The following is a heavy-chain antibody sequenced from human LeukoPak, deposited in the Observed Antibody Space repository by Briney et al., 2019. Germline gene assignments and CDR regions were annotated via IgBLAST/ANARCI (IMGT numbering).Heavy chain of an antibody. V-gene: IGHV1-8*03. CDR3: ARGTFDYDFWSGYPRREGYYMDV. D-gene: IGHD3-3*01. CDR2: MNPNSGNT. Sequence: ASVKVSCKASGYTFTSYDINLVRQAYGQGLEWMGWMNPNSGNTGYAQKFQGRVTITRNTSISTAYMELSSLRSEDTAVYYCARGTFDYDFWSGYPRREGYYMDVWGKGTTVTVSS. CDR1: GYTFTSYD. J-gene: IGHJ6*03.